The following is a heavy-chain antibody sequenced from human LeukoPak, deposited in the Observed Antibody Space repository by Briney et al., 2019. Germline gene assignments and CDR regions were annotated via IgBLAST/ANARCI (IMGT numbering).Heavy chain of an antibody. CDR2: ISASAGTT. CDR1: GFTFSGYA. J-gene: IGHJ4*01. CDR3: VKDPASYEYYFDY. Sequence: GGSLRLFCAASGFTFSGYAMSWVRQAPGKGLEWVSSISASAGTTYYADSVKGRFTISRDNSKSTLDLQMNSLRAEDTAVYYSVKDPASYEYYFDYWGHGTLVTVSS. V-gene: IGHV3-23*01. D-gene: IGHD5-12*01.